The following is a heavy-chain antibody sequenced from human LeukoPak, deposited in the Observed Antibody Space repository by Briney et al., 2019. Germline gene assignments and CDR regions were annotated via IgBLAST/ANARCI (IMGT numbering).Heavy chain of an antibody. J-gene: IGHJ6*03. Sequence: ASVKVSCKASGYTFTSYGISWVRQAPGQGLEWMGWISAYNGNTNYAQKLQGRVTMTTDTSTSTAYMELRSLRSDDTAVYYCARDYYGSGSYLNSYYYYYMDGRGKGTTVTFYS. D-gene: IGHD3-10*01. CDR3: ARDYYGSGSYLNSYYYYYMDG. V-gene: IGHV1-18*01. CDR2: ISAYNGNT. CDR1: GYTFTSYG.